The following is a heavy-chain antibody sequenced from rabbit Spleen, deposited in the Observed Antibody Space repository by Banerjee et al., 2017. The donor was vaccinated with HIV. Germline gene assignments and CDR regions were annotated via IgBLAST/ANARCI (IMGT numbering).Heavy chain of an antibody. D-gene: IGHD4-1*01. CDR1: GFTLSSYY. V-gene: IGHV1S7*01. CDR3: ARNANGGWDL. J-gene: IGHJ4*01. CDR2: IYPVFGIT. Sequence: QLKESGGGLVQPGGSLKLSCTASGFTLSSYYMNWVRQAPGKGLEWIGDIYPVFGITNYANWVKGRFTISSDNAQNTVDLQMNSLTPADTATYFCARNANGGWDLWGQGTLVTVS.